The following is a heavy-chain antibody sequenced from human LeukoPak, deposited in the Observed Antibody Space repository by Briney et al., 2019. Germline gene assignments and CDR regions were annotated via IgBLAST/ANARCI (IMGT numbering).Heavy chain of an antibody. CDR3: AKSNGYGLVDI. V-gene: IGHV4-39*07. CDR2: IFYSGST. Sequence: SETLSLTCTVSGGSISNYYWGWIRQPPGKGLEWIGNIFYSGSTYYSPSLKSRVTISLDTSRNQFSLKLNSVTAADTAVYYCAKSNGYGLVDIWGQGTLVTVSS. J-gene: IGHJ4*02. CDR1: GGSISNYY. D-gene: IGHD3-10*01.